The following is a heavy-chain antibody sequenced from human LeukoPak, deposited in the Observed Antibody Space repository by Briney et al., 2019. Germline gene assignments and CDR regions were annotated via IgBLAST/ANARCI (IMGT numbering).Heavy chain of an antibody. CDR3: ARGYSYGELERYYYYMDV. V-gene: IGHV4-34*01. D-gene: IGHD5-18*01. CDR1: GGSFSGYY. Sequence: PSETLSLTCAVYGGSFSGYYWSWIRQPPGKGLEWIGEINHSGSTNYNPSLKSRVTISVDTSKNQFSLKLSSVTAADTAVYYCARGYSYGELERYYYYMDVWGKGTTVTISS. J-gene: IGHJ6*03. CDR2: INHSGST.